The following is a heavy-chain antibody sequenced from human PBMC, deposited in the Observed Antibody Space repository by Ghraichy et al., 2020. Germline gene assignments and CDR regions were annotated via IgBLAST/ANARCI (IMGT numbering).Heavy chain of an antibody. CDR1: GFTFSSYS. V-gene: IGHV3-48*01. CDR2: ISSSSSTI. CDR3: ARYSSDYYYYMDV. D-gene: IGHD6-25*01. J-gene: IGHJ6*03. Sequence: GGSLRLSCAASGFTFSSYSMNWVRQAPGKGLEWLSYISSSSSTIYYADSVKGRFTISRDNAKNSLYLQMNSLRAEDTAVYYCARYSSDYYYYMDVWGKGTTVTVSS.